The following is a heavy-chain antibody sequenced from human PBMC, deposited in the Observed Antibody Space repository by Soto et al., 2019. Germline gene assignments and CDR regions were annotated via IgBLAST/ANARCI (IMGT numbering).Heavy chain of an antibody. CDR1: GSTFSGYA. Sequence: EVQLLESGGGLVQPGGSLRLSCAPPGSTFSGYAMRWVPQAPGKGLEWVSAIGGRGDSTYYADSVKGRFTISRDNSKNTLYLQMNSLRAEDTAVYYCARRGSGSYYDYWGQGTLVTVSS. J-gene: IGHJ4*02. D-gene: IGHD1-26*01. CDR2: IGGRGDST. V-gene: IGHV3-23*01. CDR3: ARRGSGSYYDY.